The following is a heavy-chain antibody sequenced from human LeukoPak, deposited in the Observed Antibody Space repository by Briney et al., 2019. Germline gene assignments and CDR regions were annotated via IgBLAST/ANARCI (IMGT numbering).Heavy chain of an antibody. D-gene: IGHD1-26*01. Sequence: PGGSLRLSCAASGFTFSDYYMSWIRQAPGKGLEWVSYIGSSGSTIYYADSVKGRFTISRDNAKNSLYLQMNSLRAEDTAVYYCARMWELPNWFDPWGQGTLVTVSS. V-gene: IGHV3-11*01. J-gene: IGHJ5*02. CDR3: ARMWELPNWFDP. CDR1: GFTFSDYY. CDR2: IGSSGSTI.